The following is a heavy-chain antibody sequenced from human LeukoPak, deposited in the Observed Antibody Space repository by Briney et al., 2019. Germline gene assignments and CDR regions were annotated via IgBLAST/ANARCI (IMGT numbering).Heavy chain of an antibody. V-gene: IGHV3-21*01. Sequence: GGSLRLYCAASGFTFSSYSMNWVRQAPGKGLEWVSSISSSSSYIYYADSVKGRFTISRDNDKNSLYLQMNSLRAEDTAVYYCARHHCKYSGSLRGALDHWGQGTLVTVSS. J-gene: IGHJ5*02. CDR3: ARHHCKYSGSLRGALDH. CDR2: ISSSSSYI. CDR1: GFTFSSYS. D-gene: IGHD2-15*01.